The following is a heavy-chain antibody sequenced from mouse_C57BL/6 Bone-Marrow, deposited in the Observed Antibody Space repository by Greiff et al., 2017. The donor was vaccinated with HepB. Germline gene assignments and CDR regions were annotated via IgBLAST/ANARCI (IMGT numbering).Heavy chain of an antibody. CDR1: GYTFTDYY. V-gene: IGHV1-19*01. Sequence: SGPVLVKPGASVKMSCKASGYTFTDYYMNWVKQSHGKSLEWIGVINPYNGGTSYNQKFKGKATLTVDKSSSTAYMELNSLTSEDSAVYYCATMVTVDLFDYWGQGTTLTVSS. CDR2: INPYNGGT. D-gene: IGHD2-2*01. CDR3: ATMVTVDLFDY. J-gene: IGHJ2*01.